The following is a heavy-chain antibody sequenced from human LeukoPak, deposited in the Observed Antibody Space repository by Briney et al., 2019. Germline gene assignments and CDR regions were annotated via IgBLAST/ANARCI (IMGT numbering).Heavy chain of an antibody. V-gene: IGHV5-51*01. CDR1: YW. D-gene: IGHD2-2*01. Sequence: YWSWLRQPPGKGLEWIGIIYPGDSDIRYSPSFQGQVTISADKSISTAYLQWSSLKASDTAMYYCARLPIDSVVVVPAAVYFDYWGQGTLVTVSS. J-gene: IGHJ4*02. CDR3: ARLPIDSVVVVPAAVYFDY. CDR2: IYPGDSDI.